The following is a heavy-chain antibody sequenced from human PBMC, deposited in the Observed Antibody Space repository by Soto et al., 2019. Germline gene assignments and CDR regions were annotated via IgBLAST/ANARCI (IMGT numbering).Heavy chain of an antibody. V-gene: IGHV4-4*09. CDR3: ARTLDYGHMDV. CDR1: GDSVRNQY. D-gene: IGHD3-16*01. Sequence: QVQMQESGPGLVKPSETLSLTCTVSGDSVRNQYWSWIRRPPGRGLEWIGYIYRSGSTKYNPSLTSRLTISVDTSKNQFSLKLSSVTAADMAVYYCARTLDYGHMDVWGKGTTVTVSS. J-gene: IGHJ6*03. CDR2: IYRSGST.